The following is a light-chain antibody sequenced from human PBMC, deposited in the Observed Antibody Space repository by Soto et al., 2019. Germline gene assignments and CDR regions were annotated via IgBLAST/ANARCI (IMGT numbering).Light chain of an antibody. CDR3: MQFTHWPWT. Sequence: DGVMTQSPLSLPVTLGQPASISCSSNQRLVHSDGIAYFSWFQQRPGRSPRRLIYKVSIRDSGVPDRFSGSGSGTDFTLKISRVEAEDVGVYYCMQFTHWPWTFGQGTRWIS. V-gene: IGKV2-30*02. CDR2: KVS. CDR1: QRLVHSDGIAY. J-gene: IGKJ1*01.